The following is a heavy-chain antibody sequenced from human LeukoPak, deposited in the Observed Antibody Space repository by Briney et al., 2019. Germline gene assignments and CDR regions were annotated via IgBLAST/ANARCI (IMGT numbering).Heavy chain of an antibody. Sequence: ASVKVSCKASGYTFTDFYMHWVRQAPGQGLEWMGCINLNSGGTNYAQNFQGRVTMTRDTSISTAYMELNRLISDDTAVYYCARAAKWELLKGGLDYWGQGTLVTVSS. CDR1: GYTFTDFY. D-gene: IGHD1-26*01. J-gene: IGHJ4*02. CDR3: ARAAKWELLKGGLDY. V-gene: IGHV1-2*02. CDR2: INLNSGGT.